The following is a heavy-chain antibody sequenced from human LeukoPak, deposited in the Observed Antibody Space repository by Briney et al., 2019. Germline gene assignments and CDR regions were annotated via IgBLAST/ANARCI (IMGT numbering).Heavy chain of an antibody. CDR1: GYSFSSDYY. J-gene: IGHJ4*02. CDR3: ARAIEVGAMTPFDY. CDR2: IYHSGST. D-gene: IGHD1-26*01. V-gene: IGHV4-38-2*02. Sequence: SETLSLTCTVSGYSFSSDYYWGWIRPPPGKGLEWIGRIYHSGSTYYNPSLKSRVTISVDTSKNQFSLKLSSVTAADTAVYYCARAIEVGAMTPFDYWGQGTLVTVSS.